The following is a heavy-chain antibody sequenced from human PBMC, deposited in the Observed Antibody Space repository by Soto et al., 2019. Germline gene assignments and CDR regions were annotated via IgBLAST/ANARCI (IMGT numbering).Heavy chain of an antibody. CDR2: ISRNGGNI. CDR3: AKGYSGYYSEAFDY. V-gene: IGHV3-9*01. CDR1: GFTFDDYA. D-gene: IGHD3-22*01. Sequence: GGSLRLSCGAAGFTFDDYAMHGGRQAPGKGLEWVSGISRNGGNIGYADSVKGRFTISRDNPKNTLYLQMNSLRAEDTAIYYCAKGYSGYYSEAFDYWGQGILVTVSP. J-gene: IGHJ4*02.